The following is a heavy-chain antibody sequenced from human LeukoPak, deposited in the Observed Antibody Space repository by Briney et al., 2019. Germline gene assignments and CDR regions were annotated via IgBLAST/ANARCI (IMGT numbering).Heavy chain of an antibody. J-gene: IGHJ5*02. D-gene: IGHD3-9*01. V-gene: IGHV4-34*01. Sequence: SETLSLTCAVCGGSFSGYYWSWIRQPPGKGLEGIGEINHSGSTNYNPSLKSRVTISVGTSKNQFSLKLSSVTAADTAVYYCARDGARVYYDILTNYRRGWFDPWGQGTLVTVSS. CDR1: GGSFSGYY. CDR2: INHSGST. CDR3: ARDGARVYYDILTNYRRGWFDP.